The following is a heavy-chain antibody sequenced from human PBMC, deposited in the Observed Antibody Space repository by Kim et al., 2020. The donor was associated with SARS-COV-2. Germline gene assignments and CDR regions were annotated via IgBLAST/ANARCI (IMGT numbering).Heavy chain of an antibody. CDR3: ARDRYRAGSGSYYNGLGGMVV. V-gene: IGHV3-33*01. CDR1: GFTFSSYG. Sequence: GGSLRLSCAASGFTFSSYGMHWVRQAPGKGLEWVAVIWYDGSNKYYADSVKGRFTISRDNSKNTLYLQMNSLRAEDTAVYYCARDRYRAGSGSYYNGLGGMVVWGQGTTVTVSS. CDR2: IWYDGSNK. J-gene: IGHJ6*02. D-gene: IGHD3-10*01.